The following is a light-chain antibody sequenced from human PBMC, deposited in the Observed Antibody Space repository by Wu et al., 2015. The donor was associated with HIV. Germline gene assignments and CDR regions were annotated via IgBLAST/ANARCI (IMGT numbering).Light chain of an antibody. J-gene: IGKJ2*01. Sequence: DIQLTQSPSFLSASIGARVTITCRASRAIDTYLAWYQHKPGKAPQLLIYAASTLLSGVASTFSGSGSGREFTLMISSLQPEDVASYFCQQFKTFPHTFGPGTKV. CDR1: RAIDTY. CDR2: AAS. CDR3: QQFKTFPHT. V-gene: IGKV1-9*01.